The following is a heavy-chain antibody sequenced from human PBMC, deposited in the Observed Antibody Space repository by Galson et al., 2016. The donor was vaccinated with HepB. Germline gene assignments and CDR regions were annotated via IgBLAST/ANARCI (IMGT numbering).Heavy chain of an antibody. D-gene: IGHD3-9*01. Sequence: TLSLTCTVSGGFISSSSYYWGWIRQPPGKGLEWIRNIYYSGRTYYNPSLKSRVTMSVDTSKNQFSLKLSSLTAADTAAYYCARTVLRYFDWLPPFYFDLWGRGTLLAVSS. CDR2: IYYSGRT. CDR1: GGFISSSSYY. V-gene: IGHV4-39*01. CDR3: ARTVLRYFDWLPPFYFDL. J-gene: IGHJ2*01.